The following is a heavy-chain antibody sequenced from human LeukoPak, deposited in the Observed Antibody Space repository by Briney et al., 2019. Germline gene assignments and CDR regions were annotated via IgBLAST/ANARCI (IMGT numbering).Heavy chain of an antibody. CDR1: GDSISSYY. V-gene: IGHV4-4*07. CDR3: AREIYDSSGFNFDY. D-gene: IGHD3-22*01. J-gene: IGHJ4*02. Sequence: SETLSLTCTVSGDSISSYYWSWIRQPAGKGLEWLVRIYTSGSTNYNPSLKSRVTISVDKSKNQFSLKLSSVTAADTAVYYCAREIYDSSGFNFDYWGQGTLVTVSS. CDR2: IYTSGST.